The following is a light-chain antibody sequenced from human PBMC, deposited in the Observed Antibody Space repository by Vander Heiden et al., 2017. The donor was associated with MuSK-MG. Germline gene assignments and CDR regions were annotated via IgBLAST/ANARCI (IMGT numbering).Light chain of an antibody. CDR1: QGISSY. CDR2: AAS. J-gene: IGKJ2*01. V-gene: IGKV1-8*01. CDR3: QQYDSYPPST. Sequence: AIRMTQSQSSFSASTGDRVTITCRASQGISSYLAWYQQKPGKAPKLLIYAASTLQSGDPSRFSGRGYGTDFTLTISCRQSEDFASYYCQQYDSYPPSTFGQGTKLEIK.